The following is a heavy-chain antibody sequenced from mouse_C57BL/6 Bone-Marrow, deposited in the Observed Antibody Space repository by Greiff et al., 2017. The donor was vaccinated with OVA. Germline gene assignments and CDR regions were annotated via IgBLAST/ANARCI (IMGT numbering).Heavy chain of an antibody. CDR1: GFTFSDYG. CDR2: ISNLAYSI. V-gene: IGHV5-15*04. D-gene: IGHD2-1*01. CDR3: ARRGGNYGDYYAMDY. J-gene: IGHJ4*01. Sequence: EVKLEESGGGLVQPGGSLKLSCAASGFTFSDYGMAWVRQAPRKGPEWVAFISNLAYSIYYADTVTGRFTISRENAKNTLYLEMSSLRSEDTAMYYCARRGGNYGDYYAMDYWGQGTSVTVSS.